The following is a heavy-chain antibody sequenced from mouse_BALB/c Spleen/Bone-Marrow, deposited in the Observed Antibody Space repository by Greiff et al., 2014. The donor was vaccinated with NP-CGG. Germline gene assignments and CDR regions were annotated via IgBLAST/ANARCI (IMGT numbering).Heavy chain of an antibody. Sequence: EVQLVESGGDLVKPGGSLKLSCAASGFTFSSYGMSWGRQTPDKRLEWVATISSGGSNTYYQDSVKGRFTISRDNAKNTLYLQMSRLKAEATAKYCGARRQRYYAFDDWGQGTTVTISS. D-gene: IGHD6-1*01. CDR3: ARRQRYYAFDD. J-gene: IGHJ4*01. V-gene: IGHV5-6*01. CDR1: GFTFSSYG. CDR2: ISSGGSNT.